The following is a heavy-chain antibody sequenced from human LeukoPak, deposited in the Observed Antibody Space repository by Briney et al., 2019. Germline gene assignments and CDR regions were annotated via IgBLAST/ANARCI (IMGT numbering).Heavy chain of an antibody. Sequence: ASVKVSCEASGYTFTSYYMHWVRQAPGQGLEWMGIINPSGGSTSYAQKLQGRVTMTTDTSTSTAYMELRSLRSDDTAVYYCARDADPNPSMTTVTTETAFDIWGQGTMVTVSS. J-gene: IGHJ3*02. CDR3: ARDADPNPSMTTVTTETAFDI. CDR1: GYTFTSYY. D-gene: IGHD4-17*01. CDR2: INPSGGST. V-gene: IGHV1-46*01.